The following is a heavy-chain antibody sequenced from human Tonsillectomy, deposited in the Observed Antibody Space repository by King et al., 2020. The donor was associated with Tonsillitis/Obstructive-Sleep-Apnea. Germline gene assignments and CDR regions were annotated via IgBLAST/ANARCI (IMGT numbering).Heavy chain of an antibody. J-gene: IGHJ2*01. CDR1: GFTFSRYW. Sequence: VQLVESGGGLVQPGGSLRLSCAASGFTFSRYWMHWVRQAPGKGLVWVSRINSDGSSTTYADSTTYADSVKGRFTISRDNAKNTLYLQMNSLRAEDTAVYYCARTEYSNTDWYFDLWGRGTLVTVSS. CDR2: INSDGSSTTYADST. V-gene: IGHV3-74*01. D-gene: IGHD6-13*01. CDR3: ARTEYSNTDWYFDL.